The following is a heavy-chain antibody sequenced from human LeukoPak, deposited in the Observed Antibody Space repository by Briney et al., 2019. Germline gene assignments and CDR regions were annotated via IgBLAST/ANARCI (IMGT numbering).Heavy chain of an antibody. D-gene: IGHD3-9*01. V-gene: IGHV4-4*02. CDR2: IYHSGST. CDR1: GGSISSSNW. CDR3: ARTYYDILSGHYNLYYFDS. J-gene: IGHJ4*02. Sequence: PSETLSLTCAVSGGSISSSNWWSWVRQPLGKGLEWIGEIYHSGSTNYNPSLKSRVTISVDTSKNQFSLKLSSVTAADTAVYYCARTYYDILSGHYNLYYFDSWGQGTLVTVSS.